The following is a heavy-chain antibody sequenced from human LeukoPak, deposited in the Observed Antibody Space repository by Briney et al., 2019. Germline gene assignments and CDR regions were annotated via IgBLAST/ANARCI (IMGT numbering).Heavy chain of an antibody. D-gene: IGHD6-25*01. CDR1: GYTFTSYG. CDR3: ARGSWAAGDAFDI. Sequence: ASVKVSCKASGYTFTSYGISWVRQATGQGLEWMGWMNPNSGNTGYAQKFQGRVTMTRNTSISTAYMELSSLRSEDTAVYYCARGSWAAGDAFDIWGQGTMVTVSS. CDR2: MNPNSGNT. V-gene: IGHV1-8*02. J-gene: IGHJ3*02.